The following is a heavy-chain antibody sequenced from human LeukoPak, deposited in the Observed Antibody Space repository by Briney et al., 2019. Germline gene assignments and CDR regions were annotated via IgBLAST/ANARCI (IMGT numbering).Heavy chain of an antibody. J-gene: IGHJ4*02. CDR3: ARDLRFLEWSVCSY. V-gene: IGHV1-8*01. D-gene: IGHD3-3*01. CDR1: GYSFPSYD. Sequence: ASVRVSCKASGYSFPSYDINWLRQATGQGLEWMGWMNPNSGDAAYAQKFQGRVTMTRDTSISTAYMELSRLRSDDTAVYYCARDLRFLEWSVCSYWGQGTLVTVSS. CDR2: MNPNSGDA.